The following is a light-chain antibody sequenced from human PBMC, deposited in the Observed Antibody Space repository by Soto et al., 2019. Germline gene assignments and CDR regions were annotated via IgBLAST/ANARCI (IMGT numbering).Light chain of an antibody. CDR2: DVS. J-gene: IGLJ1*01. CDR1: SSDVGGYNY. V-gene: IGLV2-14*01. Sequence: QSVLTQPASVSGSPGQSITISCTGASSDVGGYNYVSWYQQHPGKAPKLMIYDVSNRPSGVSNRFSGSKSGNMASLTISGLQAEDEADYYCSSYKSSSLYVFGTGTKVTVL. CDR3: SSYKSSSLYV.